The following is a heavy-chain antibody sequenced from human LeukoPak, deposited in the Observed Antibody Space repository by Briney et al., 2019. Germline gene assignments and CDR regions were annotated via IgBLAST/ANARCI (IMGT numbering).Heavy chain of an antibody. CDR3: ARDPIVDTDDYYFDY. D-gene: IGHD5-18*01. CDR2: ISYDGSNK. V-gene: IGHV3-30*19. Sequence: GGSLRLSCAASGFTFSSYGMHWVRQAPGKGLEWVAVISYDGSNKYYADSVKGRFTISRDNSKNTLYLQMNSLRAEDTAVYYCARDPIVDTDDYYFDYWGQGTLVTASS. CDR1: GFTFSSYG. J-gene: IGHJ4*02.